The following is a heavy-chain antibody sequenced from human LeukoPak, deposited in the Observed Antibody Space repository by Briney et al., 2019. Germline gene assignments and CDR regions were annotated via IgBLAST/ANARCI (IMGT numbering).Heavy chain of an antibody. V-gene: IGHV4-30-2*01. D-gene: IGHD3-10*01. Sequence: PSETLSLTCAVSGGSISSGGYSWSWIRQPPGKGLEWIGYIYGSGSTYYNPSLKSRVTISLDRSKNQFSLKLSSVTAADTAVYYCARYGGSGTYFFDYWGRGTLVTVSS. CDR2: IYGSGST. J-gene: IGHJ4*02. CDR3: ARYGGSGTYFFDY. CDR1: GGSISSGGYS.